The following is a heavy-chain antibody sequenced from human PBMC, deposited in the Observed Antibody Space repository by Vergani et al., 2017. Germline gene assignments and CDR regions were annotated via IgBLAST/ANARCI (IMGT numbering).Heavy chain of an antibody. D-gene: IGHD3-10*01. CDR2: INHSGST. CDR3: ARGRYYGSGSASGFDP. V-gene: IGHV4-34*01. J-gene: IGHJ5*02. Sequence: QVQLQQWGAGLLKPSETLSLTCAVYGGSFSGYYWSWIRQPPGKGLEWIGEINHSGSTNYNPSLKSRVTISVDRSKNQFSLKLSSVTAADTAVYYCARGRYYGSGSASGFDPWGQGTLVTVSS. CDR1: GGSFSGYY.